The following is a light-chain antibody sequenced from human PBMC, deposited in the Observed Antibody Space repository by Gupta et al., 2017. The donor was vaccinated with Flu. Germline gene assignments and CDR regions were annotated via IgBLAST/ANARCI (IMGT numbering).Light chain of an antibody. Sequence: DVVLIQFPPSLPVTLGQPAPISCRFSQSLVSSDGNTYFNWFQQRPGQSPRRLICKVSNRDSGVPDRFSGSGSGTDFTLKISRVEAEDVQIFYCMQGTHWPYTFGQGTKLEIK. J-gene: IGKJ2*01. V-gene: IGKV2-30*01. CDR2: KVS. CDR1: QSLVSSDGNTY. CDR3: MQGTHWPYT.